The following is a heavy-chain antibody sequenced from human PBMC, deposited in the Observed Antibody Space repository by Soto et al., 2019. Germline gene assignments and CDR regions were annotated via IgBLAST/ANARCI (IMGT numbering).Heavy chain of an antibody. CDR2: ISAYNGNT. CDR1: GYTFTSYG. CDR3: TAAILKGVDYYGMDV. D-gene: IGHD2-21*02. Sequence: QVQLVQSGAEVKKPGASVKVSCKASGYTFTSYGISWVRQAPGQGLEWMGWISAYNGNTNYGQKLQGRVTMTTDTSTSTAYMELRSLRSDDTAVYYCTAAILKGVDYYGMDVWGQGTTVTVSS. V-gene: IGHV1-18*01. J-gene: IGHJ6*02.